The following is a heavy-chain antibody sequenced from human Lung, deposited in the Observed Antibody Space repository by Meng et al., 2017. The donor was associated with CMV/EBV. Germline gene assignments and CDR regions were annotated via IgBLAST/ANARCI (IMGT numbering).Heavy chain of an antibody. J-gene: IGHJ4*02. CDR1: GFTFDDYG. D-gene: IGHD4-11*01. V-gene: IGHV3-20*04. CDR2: INWSGGST. Sequence: GGSLRLXCAASGFTFDDYGMSWVRQAPGKGLEWVSGINWSGGSTGYADSVKGRFTISRDISKNTLFLQMNSLRPEDTALYYCARDDYSNFPVDYWGQGTLVXVSS. CDR3: ARDDYSNFPVDY.